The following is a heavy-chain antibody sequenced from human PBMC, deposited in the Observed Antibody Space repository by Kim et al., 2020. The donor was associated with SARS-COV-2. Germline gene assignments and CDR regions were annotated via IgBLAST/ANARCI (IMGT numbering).Heavy chain of an antibody. V-gene: IGHV3-15*01. CDR1: GFTFSNAW. J-gene: IGHJ6*02. CDR3: TTERWLLGVYYYGMDV. D-gene: IGHD5-12*01. Sequence: GGSLRLSCAASGFTFSNAWMSWVRQAPGKGLEWVGRIKSKTDGGTTDYAAPVKGRFTISRDDSKNTLYLQMNSLKTEDTAVYYCTTERWLLGVYYYGMDVWGQGTTVTVSS. CDR2: IKSKTDGGTT.